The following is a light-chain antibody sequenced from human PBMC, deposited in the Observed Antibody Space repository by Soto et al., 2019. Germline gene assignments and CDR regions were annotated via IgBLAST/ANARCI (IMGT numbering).Light chain of an antibody. Sequence: QSVLTQPASLSGSPGKSITISCTGTSSDVGSYNLVSWYQQHPGKAPKLMIYEVSKRPSGVSNRFSGSKSGNTASLTISGLQAEDEADYYCCSYAGSPYVFGTGTKVTVL. CDR3: CSYAGSPYV. CDR1: SSDVGSYNL. CDR2: EVS. J-gene: IGLJ1*01. V-gene: IGLV2-23*02.